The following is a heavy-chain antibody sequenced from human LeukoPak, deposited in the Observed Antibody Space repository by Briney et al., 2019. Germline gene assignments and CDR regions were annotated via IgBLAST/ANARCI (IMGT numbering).Heavy chain of an antibody. D-gene: IGHD3-16*01. V-gene: IGHV3-33*06. CDR2: IWHDGLNK. J-gene: IGHJ4*02. CDR3: AKAGQRSYGEAFDS. Sequence: PGESLRLSCAASGPSPNNYAMHWVRQAPGKGLEWVAVIWHDGLNKFYADFLKGRFTISRDFSKDTVYLQMNGLTVEDTAVYHGAKAGQRSYGEAFDSWGQGTLVTVSS. CDR1: GPSPNNYA.